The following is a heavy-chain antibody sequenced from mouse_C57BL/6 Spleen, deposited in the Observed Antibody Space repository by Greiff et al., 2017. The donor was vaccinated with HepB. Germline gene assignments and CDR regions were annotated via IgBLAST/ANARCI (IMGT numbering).Heavy chain of an antibody. CDR3: ARQWDYDGYYFDY. Sequence: DVHLVESGGDLVKPGGSLKLSCAASGFTFSSYGMSWVRQTPDKRLEWVATISSGGSYTYYPDSVKGRFTISRDNAKNTLYLQMSSLKSEDTAMYYCARQWDYDGYYFDYWGQGTTLTVSS. CDR1: GFTFSSYG. J-gene: IGHJ2*01. CDR2: ISSGGSYT. D-gene: IGHD2-4*01. V-gene: IGHV5-6*01.